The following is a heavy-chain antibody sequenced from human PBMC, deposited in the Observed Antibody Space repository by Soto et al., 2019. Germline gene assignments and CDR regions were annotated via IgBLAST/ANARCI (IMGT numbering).Heavy chain of an antibody. CDR1: GFTFSSYS. V-gene: IGHV3-21*01. CDR2: ISSSSSYI. D-gene: IGHD6-19*01. Sequence: PGGSLRLSCAASGFTFSSYSMNWVRQAPGKGLEWVSSISSSSSYIYYADSVKGRFTISRDNAKNSLYLQMNSLRAEDTAAYYCARDQIAVAGTFDYWGQGTLVTVSS. J-gene: IGHJ4*02. CDR3: ARDQIAVAGTFDY.